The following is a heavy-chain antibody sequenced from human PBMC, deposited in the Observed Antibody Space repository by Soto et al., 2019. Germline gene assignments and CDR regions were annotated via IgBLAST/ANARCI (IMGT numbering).Heavy chain of an antibody. CDR3: ARALGYGDYQD. Sequence: QVQLQESGPGLVKPSGTLSLTCAVSGGSISSSNWWSWVRQPPGKGLEWIGEIYHSGSTNYNPSPKLXXTXTXXKSKPQLSMKLSPETAADTAVYYCARALGYGDYQDWGQGTLVTVSS. V-gene: IGHV4-4*02. CDR2: IYHSGST. CDR1: GGSISSSNW. J-gene: IGHJ1*01. D-gene: IGHD4-17*01.